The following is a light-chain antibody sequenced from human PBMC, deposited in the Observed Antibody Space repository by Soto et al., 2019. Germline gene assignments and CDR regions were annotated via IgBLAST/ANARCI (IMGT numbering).Light chain of an antibody. Sequence: DFQMTQSTSSLSAFVVDCGPHRSQASQNINNYLNWYQQKPGRAPKLLIYDASNLEAGVPSRFRGSGSGTDFTFTISRLQPEDIATYYCQQYENLPTFGQGTRLEIK. J-gene: IGKJ5*01. CDR3: QQYENLPT. CDR1: QNINNY. V-gene: IGKV1-33*01. CDR2: DAS.